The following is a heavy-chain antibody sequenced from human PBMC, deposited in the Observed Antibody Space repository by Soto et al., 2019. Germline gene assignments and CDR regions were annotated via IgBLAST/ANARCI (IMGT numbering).Heavy chain of an antibody. CDR2: ISGSGGST. V-gene: IGHV3-23*01. Sequence: GGSLRLSCAASGFTFSSYAMSWVRQAPGKGLEWVSAISGSGGSTYYADSVKGRFTISRDNSKNTLYLQMNSLRAEDTAVYYCAKDAKYHIVVVTAIYYFDYWGQGTLVTVSS. D-gene: IGHD2-21*02. J-gene: IGHJ4*02. CDR3: AKDAKYHIVVVTAIYYFDY. CDR1: GFTFSSYA.